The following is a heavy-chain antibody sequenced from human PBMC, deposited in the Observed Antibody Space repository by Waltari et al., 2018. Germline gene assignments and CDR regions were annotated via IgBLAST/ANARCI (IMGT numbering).Heavy chain of an antibody. CDR1: GSTFSNQW. D-gene: IGHD2-15*01. CDR2: IKEDGSEK. J-gene: IGHJ4*02. Sequence: VQLVESGGGWVQPGGPLRLSCAGPGSTFSNQWLSWVRQAPGKGLEWVANIKEDGSEKNYVDSVKGRFTISRDNAKNSLFLEMNSLRAEDTAVYYCANLGYCSGGICYPPFDYWGQGTLVTVSS. CDR3: ANLGYCSGGICYPPFDY. V-gene: IGHV3-7*01.